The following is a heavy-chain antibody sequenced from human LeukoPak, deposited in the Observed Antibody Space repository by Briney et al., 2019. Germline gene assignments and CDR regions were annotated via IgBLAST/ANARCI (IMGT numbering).Heavy chain of an antibody. J-gene: IGHJ6*03. CDR1: GYTFSNYG. V-gene: IGHV1-18*01. CDR3: ARDREGYCSSTSCYSYYYYYMDV. Sequence: ASVKVSCKASGYTFSNYGISWVRQAPGQGLEWMGWISGYNGKTNYAQKLQGRVTMTTDTSTSTAYMELRSLRSDDTAVYYCARDREGYCSSTSCYSYYYYYMDVWGKGTTVTISS. D-gene: IGHD2-2*01. CDR2: ISGYNGKT.